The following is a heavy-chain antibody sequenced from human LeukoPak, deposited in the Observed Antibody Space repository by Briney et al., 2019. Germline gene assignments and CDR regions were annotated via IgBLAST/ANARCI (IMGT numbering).Heavy chain of an antibody. Sequence: GGSLRLSCAASGFTFRNYAMSCVRQTPGKGLEWVSAISASGSSTYYADSVKGRFTISRDNSRNTLYLQMSSLRAEDTAVYYCAKTHFYDSGGSFYFDYWGQGTLVTVSS. CDR2: ISASGSST. J-gene: IGHJ4*02. CDR3: AKTHFYDSGGSFYFDY. D-gene: IGHD3-22*01. CDR1: GFTFRNYA. V-gene: IGHV3-23*01.